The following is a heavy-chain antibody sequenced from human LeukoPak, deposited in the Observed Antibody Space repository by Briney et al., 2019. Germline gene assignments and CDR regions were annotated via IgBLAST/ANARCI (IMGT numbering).Heavy chain of an antibody. Sequence: ASVKVSCKASGYTFTGYYMHWARQAPGQGLEWMGRINPNSGGTNYAQKFQGRVTMTRDTSISTAYMELSRLRSDDTAVYYCARDVEDEFGSGSYDWGQGTLVTVSS. CDR3: ARDVEDEFGSGSYD. D-gene: IGHD3-10*01. J-gene: IGHJ4*02. CDR2: INPNSGGT. CDR1: GYTFTGYY. V-gene: IGHV1-2*06.